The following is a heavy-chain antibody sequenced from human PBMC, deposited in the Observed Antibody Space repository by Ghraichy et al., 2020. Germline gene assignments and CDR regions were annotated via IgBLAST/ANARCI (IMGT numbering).Heavy chain of an antibody. CDR3: ATEPVAGTPDAFDI. D-gene: IGHD6-19*01. Sequence: SQTLSLTCAVYGGSFSGYYWSWIRQPPGKGLEWIGEINHSGSTHYNPSLKSRVTISVDTSKNQFTLKLSSVTAADTAVYYCATEPVAGTPDAFDIWGQGTMVPVSS. CDR1: GGSFSGYY. CDR2: INHSGST. J-gene: IGHJ3*02. V-gene: IGHV4-34*01.